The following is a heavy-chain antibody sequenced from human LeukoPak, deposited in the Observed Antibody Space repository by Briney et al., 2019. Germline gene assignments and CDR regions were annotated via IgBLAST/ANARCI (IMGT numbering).Heavy chain of an antibody. D-gene: IGHD2-15*01. J-gene: IGHJ6*03. CDR1: GFTFDDYA. CDR2: ISWDGGST. Sequence: GGSLRLSCAASGFTFDDYAMHWVRQAPGKGLEWVSLISWDGGSTYYADSVKGRFTISRDNSKNSLYLQMNSLRAEDTAVYYCARDGAPRYCSGGSCYFYYYYMDVWGKGTTVTVSS. CDR3: ARDGAPRYCSGGSCYFYYYYMDV. V-gene: IGHV3-43D*03.